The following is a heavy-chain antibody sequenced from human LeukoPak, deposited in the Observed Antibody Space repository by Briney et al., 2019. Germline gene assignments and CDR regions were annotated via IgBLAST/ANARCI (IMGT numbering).Heavy chain of an antibody. J-gene: IGHJ4*02. CDR1: GGSISSSSYY. Sequence: SETLSLTCTVSGGSISSSSYYWGWIRQPPGKGLEWIGSIYYSGSTYYNPSLKSRVTISVDTSKNQFSLKLSSVTAADTAVYYCARGPTDLDYWGQGTLVTVSS. D-gene: IGHD4-17*01. V-gene: IGHV4-39*07. CDR3: ARGPTDLDY. CDR2: IYYSGST.